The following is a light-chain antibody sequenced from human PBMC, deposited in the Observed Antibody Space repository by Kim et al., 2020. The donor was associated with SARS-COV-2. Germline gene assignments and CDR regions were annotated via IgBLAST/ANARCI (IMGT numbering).Light chain of an antibody. CDR2: EDN. CDR3: QSYDSSGPWV. J-gene: IGLJ3*02. V-gene: IGLV6-57*01. Sequence: NFMLTQPHSVSESPGKTVTISCTRSSGSIASNYVQWYQQRPGSSPTTVIYEDNQRPSGVPDRFSGSIDRSSNSASLTISGLKTEDEADYYCQSYDSSGPWVLGGGTQLTVL. CDR1: SGSIASNY.